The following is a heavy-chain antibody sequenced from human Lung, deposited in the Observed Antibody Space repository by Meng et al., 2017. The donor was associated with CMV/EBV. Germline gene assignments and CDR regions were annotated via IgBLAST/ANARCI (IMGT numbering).Heavy chain of an antibody. Sequence: GGPLRLSCVASGLTFSAHYMTWMHQPPGKGQQCVSYISGGGDIIKSADAVKGLFTITRNNAKTPLYLQMNSLRAEDTAVYYCATDPRLLDYWGQGTLVTVSS. V-gene: IGHV3-11*01. D-gene: IGHD5-18*01. J-gene: IGHJ4*02. CDR1: GLTFSAHY. CDR2: ISGGGDII. CDR3: ATDPRLLDY.